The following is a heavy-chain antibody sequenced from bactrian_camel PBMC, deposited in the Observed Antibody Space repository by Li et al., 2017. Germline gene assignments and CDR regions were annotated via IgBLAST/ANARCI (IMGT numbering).Heavy chain of an antibody. V-gene: IGHV3S31*01. D-gene: IGHD4*01. Sequence: VQLVESGGGLVQPGGSLRLSCAASGFTFSTYDMSWVRQAPGKGLEWVSVVNSGGGDTYTADSVKGRFTISRDNAKNTLYLQMNNLKPEDTGVYYCAVDRCGVATGWLDPRRYNYWGQGTQVTVS. CDR3: AVDRCGVATGWLDPRRYNY. J-gene: IGHJ4*01. CDR1: GFTFSTYD. CDR2: VNSGGGDT.